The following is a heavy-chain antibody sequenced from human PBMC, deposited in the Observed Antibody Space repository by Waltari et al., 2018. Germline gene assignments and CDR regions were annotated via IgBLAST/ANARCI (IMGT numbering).Heavy chain of an antibody. V-gene: IGHV1-69*05. D-gene: IGHD5-12*01. J-gene: IGHJ4*02. Sequence: QVQLVQSGTEVQKPGSSVKVSCKASGGTFSSYAISRVRQAPGQGLEWMVGIIPIFGTANYAQKFQGRVTITTDESTSTAYMELSSLRSEDTAVYYCARGRDGYNSFDYWGQGTLVTVSS. CDR2: IIPIFGTA. CDR1: GGTFSSYA. CDR3: ARGRDGYNSFDY.